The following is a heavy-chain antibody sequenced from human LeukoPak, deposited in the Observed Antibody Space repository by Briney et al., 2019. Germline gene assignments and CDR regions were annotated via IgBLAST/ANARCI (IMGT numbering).Heavy chain of an antibody. CDR2: IYYSGST. D-gene: IGHD6-19*01. CDR3: ARGSQERQWLVGGNFDY. CDR1: GGSISSGDYY. Sequence: SETLSLTCTVSGGSISSGDYYWSWIRQPPGKGLEWIGYIYYSGSTYYNPSLKSRVTISVDTSKNQFSLKLSSVTAADTAVYYCARGSQERQWLVGGNFDYWGQGTLVTVSS. V-gene: IGHV4-30-4*01. J-gene: IGHJ4*02.